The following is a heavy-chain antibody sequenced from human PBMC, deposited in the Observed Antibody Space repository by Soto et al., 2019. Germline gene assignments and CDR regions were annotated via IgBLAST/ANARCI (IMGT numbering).Heavy chain of an antibody. CDR3: AREEAPMAPHYFYFGMDV. CDR1: GGSLRGYS. V-gene: IGHV4-59*01. J-gene: IGHJ6*02. D-gene: IGHD3-9*01. Sequence: PSETLSLTCTVSGGSLRGYSWSWIRQSPGKGLGWIGYVYSGGGTNYSPSFMGRVTISVDTTDNQFSLKLNSVTAADTAVYYCAREEAPMAPHYFYFGMDVWGQGTTVTVSS. CDR2: VYSGGGT.